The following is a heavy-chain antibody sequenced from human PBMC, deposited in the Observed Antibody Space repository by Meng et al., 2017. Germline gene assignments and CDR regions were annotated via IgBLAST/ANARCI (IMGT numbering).Heavy chain of an antibody. V-gene: IGHV3-30*01. J-gene: IGHJ4*02. D-gene: IGHD3-10*01. CDR1: GFTFSSYA. CDR3: ASMGY. Sequence: GQRGGAGGGVVQPGRSLRLSCAASGFTFSSYAMHWVRQAPGKGLEWVAVISYDGSNKYYADSVKGRFTISRDNSKNTLYLQMNSLRAEDTAVYYCASMGYWGQGTLVTVSS. CDR2: ISYDGSNK.